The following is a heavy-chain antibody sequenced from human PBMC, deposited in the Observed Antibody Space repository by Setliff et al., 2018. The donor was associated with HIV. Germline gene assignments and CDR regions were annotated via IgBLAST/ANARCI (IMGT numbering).Heavy chain of an antibody. J-gene: IGHJ4*02. CDR2: IYHNGST. CDR1: GGSISSYY. Sequence: SETLSLTCTVSGGSISSYYWSWIRQPPEKGLEWIGYIYHNGSTYYNPSLESRVTISVDTSKNQFSLKLSSVTAADTAVYYCARGRLMGSSVLFFDFWGQGILVTVSS. D-gene: IGHD2-21*01. CDR3: ARGRLMGSSVLFFDF. V-gene: IGHV4-59*01.